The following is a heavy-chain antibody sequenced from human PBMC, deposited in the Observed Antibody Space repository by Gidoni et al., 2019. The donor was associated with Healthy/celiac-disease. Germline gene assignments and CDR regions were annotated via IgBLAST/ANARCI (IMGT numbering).Heavy chain of an antibody. CDR1: GFTFSSYG. Sequence: QVQLVESGGGVVQPGRSLRLSCAASGFTFSSYGMHWVRQAPGKGLEWVAVIWYDGSNKYYADSVKGRFTISRDNSKNTLYLQMNSLRAEDTAVYYCARGGSRIAVAGSAEYFQHWGQGTLVTVSS. CDR2: IWYDGSNK. J-gene: IGHJ1*01. CDR3: ARGGSRIAVAGSAEYFQH. D-gene: IGHD6-19*01. V-gene: IGHV3-33*01.